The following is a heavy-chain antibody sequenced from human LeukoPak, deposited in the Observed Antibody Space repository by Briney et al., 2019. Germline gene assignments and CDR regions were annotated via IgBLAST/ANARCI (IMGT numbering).Heavy chain of an antibody. CDR3: ATLNPTVAFTMDY. CDR1: GGSISSSSYY. J-gene: IGHJ4*02. D-gene: IGHD6-19*01. V-gene: IGHV4-39*07. CDR2: IYYSGST. Sequence: PSETLSLTCTVSGGSISSSSYYWGWIRQPPGKGLEWIGSIYYSGSTYYNPSLKSRVTISVDKSKNQFSLELSSVTAADTAVYYCATLNPTVAFTMDYWGQGILVTVSS.